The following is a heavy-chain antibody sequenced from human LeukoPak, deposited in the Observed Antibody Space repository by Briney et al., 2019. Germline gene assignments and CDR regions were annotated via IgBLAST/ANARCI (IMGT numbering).Heavy chain of an antibody. V-gene: IGHV3-30*02. Sequence: GGSLRLSCAASGFTFSSYGMHWVRQAPGKGLEWVAFIRYDGSNKYYADSVKGRFTISRDNSKNTLYLQMNSLRAEDTAVYYCAKDSRVYCSGGSCYPSYFDYWGQGTLVTVSS. D-gene: IGHD2-15*01. CDR2: IRYDGSNK. CDR3: AKDSRVYCSGGSCYPSYFDY. CDR1: GFTFSSYG. J-gene: IGHJ4*02.